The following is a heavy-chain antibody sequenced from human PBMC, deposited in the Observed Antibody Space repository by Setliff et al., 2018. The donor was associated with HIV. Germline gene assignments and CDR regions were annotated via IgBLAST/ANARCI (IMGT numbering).Heavy chain of an antibody. CDR3: ARIFGDQGYYYGTDV. V-gene: IGHV4-59*01. CDR2: IYYSGST. CDR1: GGSISSYY. J-gene: IGHJ6*02. Sequence: KASETLSLTCTVSGGSISSYYWSWIRQPPGKGLEWIGYIYYSGSTNYNPSLKSRVTISVDTSKNQFSLKLSSVIAADTAVYYCARIFGDQGYYYGTDVWGQGTTVTVSS. D-gene: IGHD3-3*01.